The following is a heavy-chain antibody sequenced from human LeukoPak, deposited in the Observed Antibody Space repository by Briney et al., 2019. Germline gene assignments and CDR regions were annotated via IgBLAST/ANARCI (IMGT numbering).Heavy chain of an antibody. V-gene: IGHV3-48*01. Sequence: PGGSLRLSCAASGFSFSSNSMNWVRQAPGKGLEWVSYISGSSSTIYYADSVKGRFTISRDNAKNSLYLQMNSLRAEDTAVYYCARDRDRLWFGAYYYMDVWGKGTTVTVSS. CDR3: ARDRDRLWFGAYYYMDV. CDR2: ISGSSSTI. D-gene: IGHD3-10*01. J-gene: IGHJ6*03. CDR1: GFSFSSNS.